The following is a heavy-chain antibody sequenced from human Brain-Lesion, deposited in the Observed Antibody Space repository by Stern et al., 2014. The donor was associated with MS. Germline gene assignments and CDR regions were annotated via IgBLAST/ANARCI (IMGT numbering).Heavy chain of an antibody. CDR1: GFTFSNYW. Sequence: EVQLLESGGGFVQPGGSLRLSCAASGFTFSNYWMHWVRQAPGKGLVWVSGVNNDGRRTSYADSVKGRFTMSRDNAKNTLYLQMNSLRVEDTAIYYCARGERLFDSWGQGTLVTVSS. CDR2: VNNDGRRT. V-gene: IGHV3-74*02. J-gene: IGHJ5*01. CDR3: ARGERLFDS. D-gene: IGHD3-10*01.